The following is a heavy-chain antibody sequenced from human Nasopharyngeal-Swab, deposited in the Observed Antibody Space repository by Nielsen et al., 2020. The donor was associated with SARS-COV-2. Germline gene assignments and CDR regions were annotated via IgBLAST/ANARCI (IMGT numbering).Heavy chain of an antibody. Sequence: SQTLSLTCAVYGGSFSGYYWSWVRQPPGKGLEWVGEINHRGSTNYNPSLKSRVTISVDTSKNQFSLKLSSVTAADTAVYYRARFPYSRGWGFDYWGQGTLVTVSS. V-gene: IGHV4-34*01. CDR3: ARFPYSRGWGFDY. J-gene: IGHJ4*02. CDR1: GGSFSGYY. CDR2: INHRGST. D-gene: IGHD6-19*01.